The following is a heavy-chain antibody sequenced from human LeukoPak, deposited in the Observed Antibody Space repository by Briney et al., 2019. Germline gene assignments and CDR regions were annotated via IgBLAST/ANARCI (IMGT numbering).Heavy chain of an antibody. V-gene: IGHV3-7*01. J-gene: IGHJ4*02. CDR2: INQDGSEK. CDR1: GLTFRSFW. D-gene: IGHD5-24*01. Sequence: QTGGSLRLSCAVSGLTFRSFWMSWVRQAPGKGLEWVANINQDGSEKYFVDSVKGRFTISRDNSKNSLHLQMNTLRAEDTAVYYCARERDGRFFDYWGQGTPVTVSS. CDR3: ARERDGRFFDY.